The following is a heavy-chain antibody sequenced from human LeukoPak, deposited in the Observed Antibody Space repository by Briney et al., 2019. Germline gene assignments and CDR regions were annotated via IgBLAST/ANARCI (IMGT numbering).Heavy chain of an antibody. V-gene: IGHV3-7*01. CDR3: ARDKPRGSYYGSIFAS. Sequence: PGGSLRLSCEASGFTFSSYWMSWVRQAPGKGLEWVANIRDDGGEIYYVDSVKGRFTISRDNAKSSLFLQMNSLRAEDAAVYYCARDKPRGSYYGSIFASWGQGTLVTVSS. CDR2: IRDDGGEI. D-gene: IGHD1-26*01. J-gene: IGHJ4*02. CDR1: GFTFSSYW.